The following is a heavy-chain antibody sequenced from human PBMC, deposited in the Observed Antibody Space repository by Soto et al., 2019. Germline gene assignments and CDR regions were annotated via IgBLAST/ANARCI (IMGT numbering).Heavy chain of an antibody. Sequence: EVQLVESGGGLVQPGGSLKLSCAASGFTFSGSAMHWVRQASGKGLEWVGRIRSKANSYATAYAASVKGRFTISRDDSKNTAYLQMNSLKTEDTAVYYCNSSPSGDFGYWGQGTLVTVSS. J-gene: IGHJ4*02. D-gene: IGHD3-10*01. V-gene: IGHV3-73*02. CDR1: GFTFSGSA. CDR2: IRSKANSYAT. CDR3: NSSPSGDFGY.